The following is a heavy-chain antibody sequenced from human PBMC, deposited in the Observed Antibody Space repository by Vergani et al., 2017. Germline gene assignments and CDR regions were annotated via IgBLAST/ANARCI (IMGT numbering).Heavy chain of an antibody. D-gene: IGHD3-3*01. CDR2: IIPIFGTA. CDR3: ARGPLYYDFWSGYQTYYSYMDV. Sequence: QVQLVQSGAEVKKPGSSVKVSCKASGGTFSSYAIAWVRQAPGQGLEWMGGIIPIFGTANYAQKFQGRVTITADESTGTAYMELSSLRSEDTAVYYCARGPLYYDFWSGYQTYYSYMDVWGKGTTVTVSS. J-gene: IGHJ6*03. V-gene: IGHV1-69*01. CDR1: GGTFSSYA.